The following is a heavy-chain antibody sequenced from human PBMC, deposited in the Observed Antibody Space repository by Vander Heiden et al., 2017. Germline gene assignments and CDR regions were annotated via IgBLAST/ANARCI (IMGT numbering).Heavy chain of an antibody. Sequence: QVPLQESGPGLVKPSETLSLTCTVPGGSISSYWWSWIRQPAGKGLEGIGRFYISGSTNYNPSLKSRVTMSVDTSKNQFSLKLSSVTAADTAVYYCATLGGDVAFDVWGQGTMVTVSS. CDR3: ATLGGDVAFDV. CDR2: FYISGST. V-gene: IGHV4-4*07. J-gene: IGHJ3*01. D-gene: IGHD3-16*01. CDR1: GGSISSYW.